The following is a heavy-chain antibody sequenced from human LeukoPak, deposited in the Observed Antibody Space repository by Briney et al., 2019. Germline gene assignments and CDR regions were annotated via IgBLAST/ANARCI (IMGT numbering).Heavy chain of an antibody. CDR2: ISSSSSYI. V-gene: IGHV3-21*01. D-gene: IGHD3-10*01. CDR1: GFTFSSYG. J-gene: IGHJ4*02. CDR3: ARDIYGSGSYYAY. Sequence: GGSLRLSCAASGFTFSSYGMNWVRQAPGKGLEWVSSISSSSSYIYYADSVKGRFTISRDNAKNSLYLQMNSLRAEDTAVYYCARDIYGSGSYYAYWGQGTLVTVSS.